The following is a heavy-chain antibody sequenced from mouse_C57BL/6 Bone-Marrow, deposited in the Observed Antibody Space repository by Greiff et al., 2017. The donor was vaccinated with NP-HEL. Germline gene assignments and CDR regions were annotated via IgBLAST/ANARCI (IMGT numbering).Heavy chain of an antibody. CDR3: ARYRYYGSRNWYFDV. V-gene: IGHV1-18*01. CDR1: GYTFTDYN. D-gene: IGHD1-1*01. J-gene: IGHJ1*03. CDR2: INPNNGGT. Sequence: EVQLQQSGPELVKPGASVKIPCKASGYTFTDYNMDWVKQSHGKSLEWIGDINPNNGGTIYNQKFKGKATLTVDKSSSTAYMELRSLTSEDTAVYYCARYRYYGSRNWYFDVWGTGTTVTVSS.